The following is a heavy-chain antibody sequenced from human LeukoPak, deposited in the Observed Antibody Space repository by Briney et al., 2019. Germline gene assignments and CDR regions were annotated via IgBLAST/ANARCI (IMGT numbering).Heavy chain of an antibody. Sequence: PSETLSLTCAVYGGSFSGYYWSWTRQPPGKGLEWIGEINHSGSTNYNPSLKSRVTISVDTSKNQFSLKLSSVTAADTAVYYCARVDYYDSSGSYWGQGTLVTVSS. J-gene: IGHJ4*02. CDR3: ARVDYYDSSGSY. CDR1: GGSFSGYY. D-gene: IGHD3-22*01. V-gene: IGHV4-34*01. CDR2: INHSGST.